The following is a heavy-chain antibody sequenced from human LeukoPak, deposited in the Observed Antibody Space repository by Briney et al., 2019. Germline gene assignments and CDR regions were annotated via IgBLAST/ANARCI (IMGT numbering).Heavy chain of an antibody. D-gene: IGHD3-22*01. V-gene: IGHV1-18*01. CDR3: ARGEVVISDNWFDP. Sequence: ASVKVSCRSSGYTFTTYGITWVRQAPGQGLEWMGWISTYNGNTNYAQKLQGRVTMTTDTSTSTAYMELRSLRSEDTAVYYCARGEVVISDNWFDPWGQGTLVTVSS. CDR2: ISTYNGNT. J-gene: IGHJ5*02. CDR1: GYTFTTYG.